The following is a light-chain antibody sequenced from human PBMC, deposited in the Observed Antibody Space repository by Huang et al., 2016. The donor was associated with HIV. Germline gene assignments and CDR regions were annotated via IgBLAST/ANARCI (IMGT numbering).Light chain of an antibody. CDR2: IAY. Sequence: DIQMTQSPSSLSAYVGDRVTITCRASQGISKSLAWYQQTPGNAPKLLVYIAYRLERGVPSRFSGSVFGTDYTLTISRLQPEDSATYYCQQYFSPLRTFGQGTKVEIK. CDR3: QQYFSPLRT. J-gene: IGKJ1*01. CDR1: QGISKS. V-gene: IGKV1-NL1*01.